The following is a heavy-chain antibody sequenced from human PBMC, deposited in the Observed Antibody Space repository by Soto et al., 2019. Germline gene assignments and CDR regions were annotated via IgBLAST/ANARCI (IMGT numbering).Heavy chain of an antibody. CDR1: GGSFSGYY. CDR3: ARGGVVPAANRGLDY. V-gene: IGHV4-34*01. Sequence: QVQLQQWGAGLLKPSETLSLTCAVYGGSFSGYYWSWIRQPPGKGLEWIGEINHSGSTNYNPSLKRRVTISGDTSKNQVALKLSSVTAADTAVYYCARGGVVPAANRGLDYWGQGTLVTVSS. CDR2: INHSGST. J-gene: IGHJ4*02. D-gene: IGHD2-2*01.